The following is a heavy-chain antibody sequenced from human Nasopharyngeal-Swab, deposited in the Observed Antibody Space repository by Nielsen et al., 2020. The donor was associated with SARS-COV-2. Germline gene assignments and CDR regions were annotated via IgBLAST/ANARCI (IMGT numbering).Heavy chain of an antibody. CDR2: INHSGST. CDR3: ARDRADYHISYYYYYMDV. Sequence: LRLSCGVYGGSFNDHYWSWIRQPPGKGLAWIGEINHSGSTNYNPSLKSRVTMSVDTSKNQFSLNLSSVTAADTAVYYCARDRADYHISYYYYYMDVWGKGTTVAVSS. V-gene: IGHV4-34*01. CDR1: GGSFNDHY. J-gene: IGHJ6*03. D-gene: IGHD4-11*01.